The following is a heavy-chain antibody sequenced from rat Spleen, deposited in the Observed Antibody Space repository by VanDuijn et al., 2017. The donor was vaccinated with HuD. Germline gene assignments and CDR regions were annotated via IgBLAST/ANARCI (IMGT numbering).Heavy chain of an antibody. V-gene: IGHV5-31*01. Sequence: EVQLVESGGGLVQPGRSLKLSCIASGFTFSIYWMTWIRQAPGKGLEWVASITNTGDTTYYPDSVKGRFTISRDNAKSTLYLQMNSLRSEDTATYYCARDSITTGWGQGVLVTVSS. CDR2: ITNTGDTT. CDR3: ARDSITTG. CDR1: GFTFSIYW. J-gene: IGHJ2*01. D-gene: IGHD1-10*01.